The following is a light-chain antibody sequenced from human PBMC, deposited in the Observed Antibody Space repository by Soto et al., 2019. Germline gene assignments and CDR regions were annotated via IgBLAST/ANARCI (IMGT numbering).Light chain of an antibody. Sequence: QSALTQPPSASGSPGQSVTISCTGTSSDVGGYNYVSWYQQHPGKAPKLLIYDVTHRPSGVPDRFSGSKSGNTASLTVSGLQAEDEADYYCSSYAGTKNVVFGGGTKLTVL. J-gene: IGLJ2*01. V-gene: IGLV2-8*01. CDR2: DVT. CDR1: SSDVGGYNY. CDR3: SSYAGTKNVV.